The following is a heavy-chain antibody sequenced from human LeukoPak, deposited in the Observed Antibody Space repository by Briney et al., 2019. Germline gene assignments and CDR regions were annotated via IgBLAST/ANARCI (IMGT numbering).Heavy chain of an antibody. CDR3: ARHDYDFSSGYNWFDP. Sequence: ASVKVSCKASGYTFTGFHMHWVRQAPGQGLEWMGWINPNSGGTNYAQKFQGRVTMTRDTSISTVYMELSRLRSDDTAVYYCARHDYDFSSGYNWFDPWGQGTLVTVSS. V-gene: IGHV1-2*02. CDR1: GYTFTGFH. CDR2: INPNSGGT. J-gene: IGHJ5*02. D-gene: IGHD3-3*01.